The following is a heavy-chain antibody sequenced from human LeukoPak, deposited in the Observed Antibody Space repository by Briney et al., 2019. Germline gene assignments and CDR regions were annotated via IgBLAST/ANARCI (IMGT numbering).Heavy chain of an antibody. J-gene: IGHJ4*02. Sequence: PSETLSLTCTVSGGSISSSSYYWGWIRQPPGKGLEWIGSIYSSGSTYYNPSLKSRVTISVDTSKNQFSLKLSSVTATDTAVFYCARQYTGIDYWGQGSLVTVSS. V-gene: IGHV4-39*01. CDR3: ARQYTGIDY. CDR1: GGSISSSSYY. CDR2: IYSSGST. D-gene: IGHD2-2*02.